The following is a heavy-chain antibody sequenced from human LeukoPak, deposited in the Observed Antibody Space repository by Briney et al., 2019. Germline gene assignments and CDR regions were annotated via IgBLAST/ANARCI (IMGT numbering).Heavy chain of an antibody. Sequence: GGSLRLSCAASGFTFSSYGMHWVRQAPGKGLVWVSRLHSDGSSTSYADSVKGRFTISRDNAKNTLYLQMNSLRAEDTAVYYCARSAWPYYFDYWGQGTLVTVSS. D-gene: IGHD2-21*01. CDR3: ARSAWPYYFDY. J-gene: IGHJ4*02. CDR2: LHSDGSST. V-gene: IGHV3-74*01. CDR1: GFTFSSYG.